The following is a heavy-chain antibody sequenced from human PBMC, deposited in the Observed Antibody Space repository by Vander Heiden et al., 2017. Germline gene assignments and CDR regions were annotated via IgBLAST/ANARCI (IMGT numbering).Heavy chain of an antibody. D-gene: IGHD2-2*01. V-gene: IGHV3-30*18. Sequence: QVQLVESGGGVVQPGRSLRLSCAASGFTFSSYGMHGVRQAPGKVLEWVSVISYDGSNKYYADSVKGRFTISRDNSKNTLYLQMNSLRAEDTAVYYCAKERPCSSTSCYGDAFDIWGQGTMVTVSS. CDR1: GFTFSSYG. J-gene: IGHJ3*02. CDR2: ISYDGSNK. CDR3: AKERPCSSTSCYGDAFDI.